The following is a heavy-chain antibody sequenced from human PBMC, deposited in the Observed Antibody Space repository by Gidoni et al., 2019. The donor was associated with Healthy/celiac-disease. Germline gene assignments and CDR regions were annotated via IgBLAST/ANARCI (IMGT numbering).Heavy chain of an antibody. Sequence: QVQLVESGGGVVQPGRSLSLSCAASGFTFSSYAMHWVRQAPGKGLEWVAVISYDGSNKYYADSVKGRFTISRDNSKNTLYLQMNSLRAEDTAVYYCARDLRITIFGENYGMDVWGQGTTVTVSS. D-gene: IGHD3-3*01. CDR3: ARDLRITIFGENYGMDV. J-gene: IGHJ6*02. V-gene: IGHV3-30*04. CDR2: ISYDGSNK. CDR1: GFTFSSYA.